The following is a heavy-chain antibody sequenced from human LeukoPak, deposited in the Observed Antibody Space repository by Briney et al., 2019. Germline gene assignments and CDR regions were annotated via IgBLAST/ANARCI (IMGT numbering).Heavy chain of an antibody. Sequence: PGRSLRLSCTASGFTFGDYAMSWVRQAQGKGLEWVGFIRSKAYGGTTEYAASVKGRFTISRDDSKSTAYLQMNSLKTEDTAVYYCTREGDTAMVRRYFDYWGQGTLVTVSS. CDR1: GFTFGDYA. CDR3: TREGDTAMVRRYFDY. CDR2: IRSKAYGGTT. V-gene: IGHV3-49*04. J-gene: IGHJ4*02. D-gene: IGHD5-18*01.